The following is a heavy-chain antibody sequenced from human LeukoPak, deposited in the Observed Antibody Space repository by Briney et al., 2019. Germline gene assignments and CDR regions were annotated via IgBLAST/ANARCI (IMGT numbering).Heavy chain of an antibody. CDR2: IIPILGIA. CDR3: APDIVVVPAASGY. V-gene: IGHV1-69*04. J-gene: IGHJ4*02. CDR1: GGTFSSYA. D-gene: IGHD2-2*01. Sequence: SVKVSCKASGGTFSSYAICWVRQAPGQGLEWMGRIIPILGIANYAQKFQGRVTITADKSTSTAYMELSSLRSEDTAVYYCAPDIVVVPAASGYWGQGTLVTVSS.